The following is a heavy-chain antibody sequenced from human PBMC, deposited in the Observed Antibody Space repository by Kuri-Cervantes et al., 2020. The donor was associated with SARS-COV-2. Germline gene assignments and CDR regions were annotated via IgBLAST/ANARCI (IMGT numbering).Heavy chain of an antibody. CDR2: IKQDGGER. D-gene: IGHD6-25*01. CDR3: ASLGSGKGAIDY. Sequence: GESLKISCKGSGYSFTSYWIGWVRQAPGKGLEWVANIKQDGGERFYVDSVKGRFTISRDNANSSLYLQMNYLGAGDTALYYCASLGSGKGAIDYWGQGTLVTVSS. J-gene: IGHJ4*02. V-gene: IGHV3-7*01. CDR1: GYSFTSYW.